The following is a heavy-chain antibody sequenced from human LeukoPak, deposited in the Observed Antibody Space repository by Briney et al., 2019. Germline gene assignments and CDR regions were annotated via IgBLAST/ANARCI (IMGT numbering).Heavy chain of an antibody. J-gene: IGHJ4*02. CDR1: GGSISSYY. V-gene: IGHV4-59*08. D-gene: IGHD6-19*01. CDR2: IYYSGGT. Sequence: PSETLSLTCTVSGGSISSYYWSWIRQPPGKGLEWTGYIYYSGGTNYNPSLKSRVTISADTSKNQFSLKLSSVTAADTAVYYCARRIAVAGHFDYWGQGTLVTVSS. CDR3: ARRIAVAGHFDY.